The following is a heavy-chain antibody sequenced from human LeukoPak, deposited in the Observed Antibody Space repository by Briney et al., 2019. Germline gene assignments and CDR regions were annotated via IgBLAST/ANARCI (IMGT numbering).Heavy chain of an antibody. D-gene: IGHD1-26*01. Sequence: GGSLRLSCAASGFTVSSNYMSWVRQAPGKGLEWVSVIYSGGSTYYADSVKGRFTISRDNSKNTLYLQMNSLRAEDTTVYYCAREEWWELLRGGSGHMDVWGKGTTVTVSS. CDR2: IYSGGST. CDR3: AREEWWELLRGGSGHMDV. CDR1: GFTVSSNY. V-gene: IGHV3-53*01. J-gene: IGHJ6*03.